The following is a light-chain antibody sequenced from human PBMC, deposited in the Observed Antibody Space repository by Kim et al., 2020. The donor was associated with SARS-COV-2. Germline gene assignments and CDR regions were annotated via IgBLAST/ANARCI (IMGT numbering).Light chain of an antibody. Sequence: GQSIPISCTGTSSDVGAYNYVSWYQLHPGKAPELMVFDVSGRPSGISNRFSGSKSGNTASLTITGLQAEDEADYYCCSYATSRSYVFGTGTKVTVL. CDR1: SSDVGAYNY. CDR2: DVS. CDR3: CSYATSRSYV. J-gene: IGLJ1*01. V-gene: IGLV2-14*04.